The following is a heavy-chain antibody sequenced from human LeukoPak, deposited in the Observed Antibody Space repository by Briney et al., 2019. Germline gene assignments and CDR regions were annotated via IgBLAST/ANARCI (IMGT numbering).Heavy chain of an antibody. CDR2: INPSGGST. CDR3: ARDKGHYDSSGYYRDYFDY. V-gene: IGHV1-46*01. J-gene: IGHJ4*02. D-gene: IGHD3-22*01. CDR1: GYTFTSYY. Sequence: ASVKVSCKASGYTFTSYYMHWVRQAPGQGLEWMGIINPSGGSTSYAQKFQGRVTMTRDMSTSTDYMELSSLRSEDTAVYYCARDKGHYDSSGYYRDYFDYWGQGTLVTVSS.